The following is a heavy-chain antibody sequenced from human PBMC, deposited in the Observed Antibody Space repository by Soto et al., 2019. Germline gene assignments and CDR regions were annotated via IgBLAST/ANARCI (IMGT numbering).Heavy chain of an antibody. D-gene: IGHD3-10*01. Sequence: QVQLVQSGAEMKKPGSSVKVSCQSSGGTFNTYAMNWVRQAPGQGPEWMGDISPMFGAANYAPKFQGRVTITADESTGTSYMPLSSLTSEDTALYFRAREVQVHTPAFVYWGQGTLVTVSS. CDR3: AREVQVHTPAFVY. V-gene: IGHV1-69*19. CDR2: ISPMFGAA. J-gene: IGHJ4*02. CDR1: GGTFNTYA.